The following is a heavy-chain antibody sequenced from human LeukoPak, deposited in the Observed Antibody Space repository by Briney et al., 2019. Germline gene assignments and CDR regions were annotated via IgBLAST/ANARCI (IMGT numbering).Heavy chain of an antibody. CDR2: INPNSGGT. D-gene: IGHD3-16*02. CDR3: ARDEAVLITFGGVIVSWFDP. J-gene: IGHJ5*02. Sequence: ASVKVSCKASGYTFTGYYMHWVRQAHGQGLEWMGWINPNSGGTNYAQKFQGRVTMTRDTSISTAYMELSRLRSDDTAVYYCARDEAVLITFGGVIVSWFDPWGQGTLVTVSS. CDR1: GYTFTGYY. V-gene: IGHV1-2*02.